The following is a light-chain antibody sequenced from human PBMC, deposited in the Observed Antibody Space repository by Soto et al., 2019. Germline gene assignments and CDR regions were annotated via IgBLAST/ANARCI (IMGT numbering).Light chain of an antibody. V-gene: IGKV1-27*01. J-gene: IGKJ5*01. CDR2: AAS. CDR1: QGIINY. CDR3: QNYNNVPIT. Sequence: DIQMTQSPSSLSASVGDRVTITCRASQGIINYLAWYQQKPGKVPKLLIYAASTLQSGVPSRFSGSGSGTYFTLTISSLQPEDVATYYCQNYNNVPITFGQGTRLEIK.